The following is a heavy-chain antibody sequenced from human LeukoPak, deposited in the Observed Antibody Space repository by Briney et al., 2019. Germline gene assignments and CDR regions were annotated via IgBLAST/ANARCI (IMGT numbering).Heavy chain of an antibody. Sequence: SETLSLTCAVSGGSISSGGYSWSWIRQPPGKGLEWIGYIYHSGSTYYNPSLKSRVTISVGRSKNQFSLKLSSVTAADTAGYYCARGGVADCSSTSCYSLDPWGQGTLVTVSS. D-gene: IGHD2-2*01. V-gene: IGHV4-30-2*01. J-gene: IGHJ5*02. CDR3: ARGGVADCSSTSCYSLDP. CDR2: IYHSGST. CDR1: GGSISSGGYS.